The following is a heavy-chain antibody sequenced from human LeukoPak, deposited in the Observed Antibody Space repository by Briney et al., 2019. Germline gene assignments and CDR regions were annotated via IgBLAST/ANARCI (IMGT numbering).Heavy chain of an antibody. V-gene: IGHV4-59*12. CDR2: IYYSGST. CDR1: GGSISSYY. Sequence: SETLSLTCTVSGGSISSYYWSWIRQPPGKGLEWIGYIYYSGSTNYNPSLKSRVTISVDTSKNQFSLKLTSVTAADTARYFCARSLEHIVIVARDAFDMWGQGTMVTVSS. CDR3: ARSLEHIVIVARDAFDM. J-gene: IGHJ3*02. D-gene: IGHD2/OR15-2a*01.